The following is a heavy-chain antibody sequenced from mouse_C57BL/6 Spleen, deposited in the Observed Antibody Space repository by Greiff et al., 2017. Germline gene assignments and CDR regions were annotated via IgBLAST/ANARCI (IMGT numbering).Heavy chain of an antibody. CDR1: GYAFSSYW. D-gene: IGHD1-1*01. V-gene: IGHV1-80*01. Sequence: QVQLRQSGAELVKPGASVKISCKASGYAFSSYWMNWVKQRPGKGLEWIGQIYPGDGDTNYNGKFKGKATLTADKSSSTAYMQLSSLTSEDSAVYFCARHYYGTPRAMDYWGQGTSVTVSS. CDR2: IYPGDGDT. CDR3: ARHYYGTPRAMDY. J-gene: IGHJ4*01.